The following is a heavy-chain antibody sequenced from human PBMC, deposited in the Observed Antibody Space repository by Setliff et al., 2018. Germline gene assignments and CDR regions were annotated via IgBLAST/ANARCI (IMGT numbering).Heavy chain of an antibody. CDR3: ARTCSGSGCYAGLES. Sequence: GGSLRLSCAASGFTFSNYRMHWVRQAPGKGLEWVAVIWHDGGNKYHADSVKGRFTISRDNAKNSLYLLMKSVRVDDTAVYYCARTCSGSGCYAGLESWGQGTPVTVSS. CDR2: IWHDGGNK. D-gene: IGHD2-15*01. V-gene: IGHV3-33*08. J-gene: IGHJ4*02. CDR1: GFTFSNYR.